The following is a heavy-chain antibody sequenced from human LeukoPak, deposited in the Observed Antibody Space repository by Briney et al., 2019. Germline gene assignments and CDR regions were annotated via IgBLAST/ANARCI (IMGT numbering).Heavy chain of an antibody. CDR2: IASGFQT. V-gene: IGHV3-13*01. J-gene: IGHJ4*02. Sequence: PGGSLRLSCTASGFTLGSHDVHWVRQTTGEGLEWVAAIASGFQTFYAGSVKGRFTVSKEDAKNSLYLQMNSLRAGDTAVYYCVREARGYHYTYFDYWGQGTLVTVSS. CDR3: VREARGYHYTYFDY. D-gene: IGHD5-18*01. CDR1: GFTLGSHD.